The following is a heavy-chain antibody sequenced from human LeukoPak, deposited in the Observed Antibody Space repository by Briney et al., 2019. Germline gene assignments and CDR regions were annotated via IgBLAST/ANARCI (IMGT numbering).Heavy chain of an antibody. Sequence: KSSETLSLTCTVSGGSVSGTSYYWGWIRQPPGKGLEGVGSMYYGGSTSYTYHNPSLKSRVSISVDTSKNQFSLKLSSVTAADTAAYFCVRQVSGSINIKSWGQGTLVTVSS. CDR3: VRQVSGSINIKS. CDR2: MYYGGST. V-gene: IGHV4-39*01. CDR1: GGSVSGTSYY. J-gene: IGHJ5*02. D-gene: IGHD1-26*01.